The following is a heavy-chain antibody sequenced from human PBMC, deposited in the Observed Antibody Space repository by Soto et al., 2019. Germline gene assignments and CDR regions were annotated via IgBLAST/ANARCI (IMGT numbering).Heavy chain of an antibody. CDR2: ISWDGGST. CDR3: ARGDYYGSTAHYSGMDV. V-gene: IGHV3-43*01. CDR1: GFTFDDYT. J-gene: IGHJ6*02. D-gene: IGHD3-10*01. Sequence: HPGGSLRLSCAASGFTFDDYTMHWVRQAPGKGLEWVSLISWDGGSTYYADSVKGRFTISRDNSKNSLYLQMNSLRTEDTALYYCARGDYYGSTAHYSGMDVWGQGTTVTRLL.